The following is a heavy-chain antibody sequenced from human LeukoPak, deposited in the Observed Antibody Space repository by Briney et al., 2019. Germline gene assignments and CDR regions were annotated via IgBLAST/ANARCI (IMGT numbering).Heavy chain of an antibody. CDR1: GFTFSSYS. CDR2: ISSSSSTI. CDR3: AESRGGSYSAIDY. Sequence: GGSLRLSRAASGFTFSSYSMNWVRQTPGKGLEWVSFISSSSSTIYYADSVKGRFTISRDNAKKSRYLQMNSLRAEDTAVYFCAESRGGSYSAIDYWGQGTLVTVSS. D-gene: IGHD1-26*01. V-gene: IGHV3-48*04. J-gene: IGHJ4*02.